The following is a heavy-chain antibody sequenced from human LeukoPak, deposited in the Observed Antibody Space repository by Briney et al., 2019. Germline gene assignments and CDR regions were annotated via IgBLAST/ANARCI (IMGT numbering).Heavy chain of an antibody. CDR1: GFTVSSNY. D-gene: IGHD3-3*01. CDR2: IYSGGST. J-gene: IGHJ4*02. CDR3: AKTGDFWSGYQYYFDY. Sequence: PGGSLRLSCAASGFTVSSNYMSWVRQAPGKGLEWVSVIYSGGSTYYADSVKGRFTISRDNSKNTLYLQMNSLRAEDTAVYYCAKTGDFWSGYQYYFDYWGQGTLVTVSS. V-gene: IGHV3-53*01.